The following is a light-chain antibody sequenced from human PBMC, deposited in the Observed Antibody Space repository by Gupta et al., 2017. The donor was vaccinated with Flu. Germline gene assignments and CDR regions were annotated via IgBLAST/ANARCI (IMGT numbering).Light chain of an antibody. J-gene: IGKJ1*01. CDR2: DGS. Sequence: DVVLTQSPLSLPVTVGQAASISCRSSESLVFSNGVTYLNWFQQRPGQSPRSLIYDGSNRDSGVPDRFSGSGSGTXFTLKIXRVEAADAGLSYCWQSTHWAPTFGXGTVV. V-gene: IGKV2-30*01. CDR1: ESLVFSNGVTY. CDR3: WQSTHWAPT.